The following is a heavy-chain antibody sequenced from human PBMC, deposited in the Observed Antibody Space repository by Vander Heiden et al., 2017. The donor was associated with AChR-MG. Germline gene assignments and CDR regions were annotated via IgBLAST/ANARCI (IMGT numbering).Heavy chain of an antibody. CDR1: GFTLMRYA. D-gene: IGHD1-26*01. V-gene: IGHV3-23*01. CDR2: ISGSGGRT. CDR3: AKSGSYWAY. J-gene: IGHJ4*02. Sequence: EVQLLESGGGLVQPGGSLLLYCAASGFTLMRYAMSWVRQAPGKGLEWVSAISGSGGRTYYADSVKGRFTISRDNSKNTLYLQMNSLRAEDTAVYYCAKSGSYWAYWSQGTLVTVSS.